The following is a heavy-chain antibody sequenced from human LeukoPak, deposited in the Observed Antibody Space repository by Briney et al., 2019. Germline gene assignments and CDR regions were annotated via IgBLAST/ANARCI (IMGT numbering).Heavy chain of an antibody. J-gene: IGHJ4*02. CDR2: IHPSGGST. V-gene: IGHV1-46*01. CDR3: ARAHLHYGDSIHDLDY. CDR1: GYTFTSYY. D-gene: IGHD4-17*01. Sequence: ASVKVSCKASGYTFTSYYMHWVRQAPVQGLEWMGIIHPSGGSTSYAQKFQGRVTMTRDTSTSTVYMELSSLRSEDTAVYYCARAHLHYGDSIHDLDYWGQGTLVTVSS.